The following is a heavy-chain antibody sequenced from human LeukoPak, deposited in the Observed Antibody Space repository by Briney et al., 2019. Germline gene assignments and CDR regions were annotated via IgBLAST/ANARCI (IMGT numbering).Heavy chain of an antibody. CDR3: ARNGYCSSTSCHHYYYYYMDV. Sequence: SVKVSCKASGGTLRNYAISWVRQAPGQGLEWMGGIIPISGTANYAQKLQGRVTITADESTSTAYMELSSLRSEDTAVYYCARNGYCSSTSCHHYYYYYMDVWGKGTTVTVSS. CDR1: GGTLRNYA. V-gene: IGHV1-69*13. CDR2: IIPISGTA. D-gene: IGHD2-2*01. J-gene: IGHJ6*03.